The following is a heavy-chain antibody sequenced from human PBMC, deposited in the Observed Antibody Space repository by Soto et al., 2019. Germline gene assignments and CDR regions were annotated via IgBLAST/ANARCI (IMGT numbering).Heavy chain of an antibody. J-gene: IGHJ4*02. CDR3: AKDLIVGPPRRC. V-gene: IGHV3-23*01. CDR2: ISGSGGST. Sequence: EVQLLESGGGLVQPGGSLRLSCAASGFTFSSYAMSWVRQAPGKGLEWVSAISGSGGSTYYADSVKGRFTISRDNSNNTLYLQMNSLRAEDSAVYYCAKDLIVGPPRRCWGQGTLVTVSS. CDR1: GFTFSSYA. D-gene: IGHD1-26*01.